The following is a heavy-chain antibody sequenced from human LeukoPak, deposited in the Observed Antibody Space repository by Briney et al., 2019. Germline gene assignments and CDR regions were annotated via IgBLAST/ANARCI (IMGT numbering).Heavy chain of an antibody. D-gene: IGHD3-10*01. Sequence: PSETLSLTCTVSGGSISSSSYYWGWIRQPPGKGLEWFGSIYYSGSTYYNPSLKSRVTISVDTSKTQFSLKLSSVTAADTAVYYCARTTMVRGTYYMDVWGKGTTVTVSS. CDR3: ARTTMVRGTYYMDV. CDR1: GGSISSSSYY. CDR2: IYYSGST. J-gene: IGHJ6*03. V-gene: IGHV4-39*07.